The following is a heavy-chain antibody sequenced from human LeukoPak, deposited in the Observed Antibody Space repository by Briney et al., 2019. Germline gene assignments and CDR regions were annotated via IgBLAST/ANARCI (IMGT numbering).Heavy chain of an antibody. CDR3: AGSSSGWLGY. D-gene: IGHD6-19*01. J-gene: IGHJ4*02. V-gene: IGHV1-69*02. CDR2: IIPILGIA. CDR1: GYTFTGYY. Sequence: ASVKVSCKASGYTFTGYYMHWVRQAPGQGLEWMGRIIPILGIANYAQKFQGRVTITADKSTSTAYMELSSLRSEDTAVYYCAGSSSGWLGYWGQGTLVTVSS.